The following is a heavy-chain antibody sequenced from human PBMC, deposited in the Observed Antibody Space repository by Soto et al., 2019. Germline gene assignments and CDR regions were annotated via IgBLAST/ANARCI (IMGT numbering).Heavy chain of an antibody. CDR2: SRSSSSTI. CDR3: ARDMSGGTYNYYYGMDV. V-gene: IGHV3-48*01. CDR1: GVTFRTGA. J-gene: IGHJ6*02. Sequence: LRLPCSVSGVTFRTGAMNLVRHAPGKGLEWVSDSRSSSSTIYYADSVKGRFTISRDNAKNSLYLQINSLRAEDTVVYYCARDMSGGTYNYYYGMDVWGQGT. D-gene: IGHD1-26*01.